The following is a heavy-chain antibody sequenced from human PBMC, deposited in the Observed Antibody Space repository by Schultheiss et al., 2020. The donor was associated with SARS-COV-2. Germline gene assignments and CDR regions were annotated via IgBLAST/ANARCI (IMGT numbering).Heavy chain of an antibody. D-gene: IGHD1-7*01. Sequence: SETLSLTCTVSGGSISSYYWSWIRQPPGKGLEWIGSIYYSGSTNYNPSLKSRVTISVDTSKNQFSLKLSSVTAADTAVYYCARGPRHDGTTLWFDPWGQGTLVTVSS. CDR1: GGSISSYY. J-gene: IGHJ5*02. V-gene: IGHV4-59*01. CDR2: IYYSGST. CDR3: ARGPRHDGTTLWFDP.